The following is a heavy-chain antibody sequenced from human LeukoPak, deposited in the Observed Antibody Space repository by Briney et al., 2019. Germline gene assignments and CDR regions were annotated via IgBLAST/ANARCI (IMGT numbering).Heavy chain of an antibody. CDR3: ARDYVWGSYRIPFDY. Sequence: GASVKVSCKTSGYTFTNYGINWVRQAPGQGLEWMGRISAYNGNTNYAQKVQGRVTMTTDTSTSTAYMELRSLRSDDTAVYYCARDYVWGSYRIPFDYWGQGTLVTVSS. J-gene: IGHJ4*02. CDR1: GYTFTNYG. D-gene: IGHD3-16*02. V-gene: IGHV1-18*01. CDR2: ISAYNGNT.